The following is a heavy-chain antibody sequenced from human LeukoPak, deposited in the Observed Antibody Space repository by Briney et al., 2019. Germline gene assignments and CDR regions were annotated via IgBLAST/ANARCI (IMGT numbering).Heavy chain of an antibody. V-gene: IGHV3-13*04. Sequence: GGSLGLSCAASGFTFSTYDMHWVRQPTGKGLEWASAIGTTGDTYYAGSVKGRFTNSRQNSRDSLYLQMSSLRAGDTAVYYCARAFSANGIDYWGQGTLVTVSS. CDR1: GFTFSTYD. CDR2: IGTTGDT. CDR3: ARAFSANGIDY. J-gene: IGHJ4*02. D-gene: IGHD3-16*01.